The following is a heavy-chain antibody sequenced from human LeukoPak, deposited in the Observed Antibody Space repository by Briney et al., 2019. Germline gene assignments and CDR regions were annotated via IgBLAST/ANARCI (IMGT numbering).Heavy chain of an antibody. Sequence: PGGSLRLSCAASGFTFSSYWMSWVRQAPGKGLEWVANIKQDGSEKYYVDSVKGRFTISRDNAKNSLYLQMNSLRAEDTAVYYCAREGSGWYWSYYYYGMGVWGKGTTVTVSS. CDR1: GFTFSSYW. CDR2: IKQDGSEK. J-gene: IGHJ6*04. CDR3: AREGSGWYWSYYYYGMGV. V-gene: IGHV3-7*03. D-gene: IGHD6-19*01.